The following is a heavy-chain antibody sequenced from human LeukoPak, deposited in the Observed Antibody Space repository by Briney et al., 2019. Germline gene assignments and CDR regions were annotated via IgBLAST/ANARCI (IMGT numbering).Heavy chain of an antibody. Sequence: GGSLRLPCAASGFTFSSYSMNWVRQAPGKGLEWVSSISSSSSYIYYADSVKGRFTISRDNAKNTLYLQMNSLRAEDTAVYYCAKSQIVVVPAAMGYWGQGTLVTVSS. V-gene: IGHV3-21*01. CDR3: AKSQIVVVPAAMGY. CDR2: ISSSSSYI. J-gene: IGHJ4*02. D-gene: IGHD2-2*01. CDR1: GFTFSSYS.